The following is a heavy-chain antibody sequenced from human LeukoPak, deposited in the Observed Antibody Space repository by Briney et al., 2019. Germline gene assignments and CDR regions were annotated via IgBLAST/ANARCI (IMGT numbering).Heavy chain of an antibody. D-gene: IGHD3-3*01. J-gene: IGHJ5*02. CDR1: GYTFTSYG. V-gene: IGHV1-18*01. CDR3: ARGVPVYYDFWSGYSNWFDP. CDR2: ISAYNGNT. Sequence: VASVKVSCKASGYTFTSYGISWVRQAPGQGLEWMGWISAYNGNTNYAQKLQGRVTMTTDTSTSTAYMELRSLRSDDTAVYYCARGVPVYYDFWSGYSNWFDPWGQGTLVTVSS.